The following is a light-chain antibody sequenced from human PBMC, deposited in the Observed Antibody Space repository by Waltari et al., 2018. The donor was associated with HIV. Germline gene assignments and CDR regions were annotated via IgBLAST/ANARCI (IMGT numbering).Light chain of an antibody. CDR3: SSYAGSNKWVV. CDR1: SSDVGGYKY. Sequence: QSALTQPPSASGSPGQSVTISCTGTSSDVGGYKYVSWYQQHPGKAPKLMIYDVSKRPSGVPDRFAGSKSGNTASRTVSGLQAEDEADYYCSSYAGSNKWVVFGGGTKLTVL. CDR2: DVS. J-gene: IGLJ2*01. V-gene: IGLV2-8*01.